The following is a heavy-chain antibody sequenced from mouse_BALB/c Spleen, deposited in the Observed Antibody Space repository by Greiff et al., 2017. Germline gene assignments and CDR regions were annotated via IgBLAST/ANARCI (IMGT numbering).Heavy chain of an antibody. V-gene: IGHV2-9-2*01. CDR1: GFSLTSYD. J-gene: IGHJ4*01. CDR2: IWTGGGT. CDR3: VRDPRDYYAMDY. Sequence: VQLKESGPGLVAPSQSLSITCTVSGFSLTSYDISWIRQPPGKGLEWLGVIWTGGGTNYNSAFMSRLSISKDNSKSQVFLKMNSLQTDDTAIYYCVRDPRDYYAMDYWGQGTSVTVSS.